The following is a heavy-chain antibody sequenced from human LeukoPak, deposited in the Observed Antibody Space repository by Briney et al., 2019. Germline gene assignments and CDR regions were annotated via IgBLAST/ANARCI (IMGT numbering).Heavy chain of an antibody. J-gene: IGHJ4*02. D-gene: IGHD1-1*01. CDR2: INTNSGRT. CDR3: TRDRYTSFFGRWVDY. CDR1: GYTFTDYY. Sequence: ASVKVSCKASGYTFTDYYLHWVRQAPGQGLEWLGWINTNSGRTNYAQNFKGRVTMTRDTSINTAYMELSSLRSDDMAVYFCTRDRYTSFFGRWVDYWGQGTLVTVSS. V-gene: IGHV1-2*02.